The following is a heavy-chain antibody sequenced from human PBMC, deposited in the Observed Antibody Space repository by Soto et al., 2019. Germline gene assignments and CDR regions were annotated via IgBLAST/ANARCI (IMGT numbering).Heavy chain of an antibody. Sequence: QVQLVQSGAEVKKPGASVKVSCKASGYTFTTYAITWVRQAPGQGLEWMGWITAYNGNTNYAQKLQGRVTMTTDTXXSTADMELRSLRSDDTAMYYCATGRIVGATSPWVTWGQGTLVTVSS. D-gene: IGHD1-26*01. CDR1: GYTFTTYA. CDR3: ATGRIVGATSPWVT. J-gene: IGHJ5*02. V-gene: IGHV1-18*01. CDR2: ITAYNGNT.